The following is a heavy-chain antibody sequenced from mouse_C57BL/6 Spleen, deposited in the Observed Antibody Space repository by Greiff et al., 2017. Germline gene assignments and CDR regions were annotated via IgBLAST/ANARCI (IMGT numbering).Heavy chain of an antibody. CDR3: ARLREIYYESFAY. Sequence: QVHVKQSGPELVRPGVSVKISCTGSGYTFTDYAMHWVKQSHAKSLEWIGVISTYYGDASYNQKFKDKATMTVDKSSSTAYMELARLTSEDSAVYYCARLREIYYESFAYWGQGTLVTVSA. CDR2: ISTYYGDA. D-gene: IGHD2-4*01. J-gene: IGHJ3*01. CDR1: GYTFTDYA. V-gene: IGHV1-67*01.